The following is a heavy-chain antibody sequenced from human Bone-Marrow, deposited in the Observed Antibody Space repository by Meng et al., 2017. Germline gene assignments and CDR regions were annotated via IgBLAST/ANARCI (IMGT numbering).Heavy chain of an antibody. CDR2: IDPNSVDQ. CDR1: GYTFTAYW. J-gene: IGHJ4*02. D-gene: IGHD6-13*01. CDR3: AGDENISVTGKRCGDS. V-gene: IGHV1-2*06. Sequence: SVNVSCKGSGYTFTAYWINWMRQAPGHGLERLGRIDPNSVDQHYGQKFQGRVTMTRDTSINTAYIELSGLRSDDTAVFYCAGDENISVTGKRCGDSWGQGTLVTVSS.